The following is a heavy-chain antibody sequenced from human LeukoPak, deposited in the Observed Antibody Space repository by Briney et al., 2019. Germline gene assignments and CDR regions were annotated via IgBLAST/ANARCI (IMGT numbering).Heavy chain of an antibody. CDR3: ARVDYYDSSGYPGNWYFDL. CDR2: INHSGST. D-gene: IGHD3-22*01. Sequence: PSETLSLTCAVYGGSFSGYYWSWIRQPPGKGLEWIGEINHSGSTYYNPSLKSRVTISVDTSKNQFSLKLSSVTAADTAVYYCARVDYYDSSGYPGNWYFDLWGRGTLVTVSS. J-gene: IGHJ2*01. V-gene: IGHV4-34*01. CDR1: GGSFSGYY.